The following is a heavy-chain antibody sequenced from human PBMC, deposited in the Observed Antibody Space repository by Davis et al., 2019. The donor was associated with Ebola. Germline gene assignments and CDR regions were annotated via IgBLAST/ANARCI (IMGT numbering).Heavy chain of an antibody. Sequence: GGSLRLSCAASGFTFSSYGMHWVRQAPGKGLEWVAVIWYDGSNKYYADSVKGRFTISRDNSKNTLYLQMNSLRAEDTAVYYCAKARSSGWYGYYYYYGMDVWGQGTTVTVSS. CDR3: AKARSSGWYGYYYYYGMDV. V-gene: IGHV3-30*02. CDR1: GFTFSSYG. CDR2: IWYDGSNK. J-gene: IGHJ6*02. D-gene: IGHD6-19*01.